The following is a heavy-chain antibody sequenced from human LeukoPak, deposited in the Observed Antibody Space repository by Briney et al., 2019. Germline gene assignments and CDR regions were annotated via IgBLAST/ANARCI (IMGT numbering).Heavy chain of an antibody. V-gene: IGHV1-69*13. CDR1: GYTFTSYD. J-gene: IGHJ4*02. D-gene: IGHD4-17*01. CDR3: ARLYGDYGTFLDY. Sequence: SVKVSCKASGYTFTSYDINWVRQAPGQGLEWMGGIIPIFGTANYAQKFQGRVTITADESTSTAYMELSSLRSEDTAVYYCARLYGDYGTFLDYWGREPWSPSPQ. CDR2: IIPIFGTA.